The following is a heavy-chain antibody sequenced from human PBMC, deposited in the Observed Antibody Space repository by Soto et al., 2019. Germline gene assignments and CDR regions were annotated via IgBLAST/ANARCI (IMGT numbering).Heavy chain of an antibody. D-gene: IGHD6-19*01. J-gene: IGHJ4*02. CDR3: TRLTGYSSGWSDY. CDR1: GFTFSGSA. CDR2: IRSKANSYAT. Sequence: GGSLRLSCAASGFTFSGSAMHWVRQASGKGLEWVGRIRSKANSYATAYAASVKGRFTISRDDSKNTAYLQMNSLKTEDTAVYYCTRLTGYSSGWSDYWGQGTLVTVSS. V-gene: IGHV3-73*01.